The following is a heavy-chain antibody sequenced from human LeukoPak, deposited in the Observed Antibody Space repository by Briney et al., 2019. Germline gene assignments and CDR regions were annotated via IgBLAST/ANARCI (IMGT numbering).Heavy chain of an antibody. CDR2: ISSSSSTI. V-gene: IGHV3-48*04. J-gene: IGHJ4*02. D-gene: IGHD6-19*01. CDR3: ARDRIPGIAVAGLGE. Sequence: RPGGSLRLSCAASGFTFSSYSMNWVRQAPGKGLEWVSYISSSSSTIYYADSVKGRFTISRDNAKNSLYLQMNSLRAEDTAVYYCARDRIPGIAVAGLGEWGQGTLVTVSS. CDR1: GFTFSSYS.